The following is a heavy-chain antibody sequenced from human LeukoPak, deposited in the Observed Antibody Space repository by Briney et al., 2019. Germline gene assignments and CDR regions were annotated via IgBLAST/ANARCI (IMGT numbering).Heavy chain of an antibody. D-gene: IGHD3-9*01. CDR2: ISSGGSSI. J-gene: IGHJ4*02. CDR1: GFTFSDYY. Sequence: KPGGSLRLSCAASGFTFSDYYMNWIRRAPGKGLEWVSYISSGGSSIYYADSVKGRFTISRDNAKNALYLQMNSLRAEDTAVYYCARGDWYSFDHWGQGALVTVSS. CDR3: ARGDWYSFDH. V-gene: IGHV3-11*01.